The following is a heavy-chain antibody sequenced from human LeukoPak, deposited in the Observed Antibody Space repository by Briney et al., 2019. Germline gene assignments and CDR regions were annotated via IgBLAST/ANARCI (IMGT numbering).Heavy chain of an antibody. V-gene: IGHV3-33*01. CDR2: IWYDGSNK. D-gene: IGHD2-15*01. CDR1: GFTFSSYG. CDR3: ARDRWELQYYFDY. J-gene: IGHJ4*02. Sequence: GRSLRLSFAASGFTFSSYGMHWVRQAPGKGLEWVAVIWYDGSNKYYADSVKGRFTISRDNSKNTLYLQMNSLRAEDTAVYYCARDRWELQYYFDYWGQGTLVTVSS.